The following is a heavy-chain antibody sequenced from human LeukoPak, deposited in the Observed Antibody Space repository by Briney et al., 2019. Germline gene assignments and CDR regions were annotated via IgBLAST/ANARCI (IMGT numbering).Heavy chain of an antibody. J-gene: IGHJ4*02. CDR1: GFTFSSYW. V-gene: IGHV3-53*01. D-gene: IGHD6-13*01. Sequence: GGSLRLSCAASGFTFSSYWMSWVRQAPGKGLEWVSVIYSGGSTYYADSVKGRFTISRDNSKNTLYLQMNSLRAEDTAVYYCARETAAAGTYWGQGTLVTVSS. CDR3: ARETAAAGTY. CDR2: IYSGGST.